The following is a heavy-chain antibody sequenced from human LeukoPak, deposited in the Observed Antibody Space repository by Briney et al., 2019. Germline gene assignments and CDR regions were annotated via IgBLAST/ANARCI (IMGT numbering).Heavy chain of an antibody. J-gene: IGHJ5*02. CDR1: GFTFSSYA. CDR2: ISGSGGST. V-gene: IGHV3-23*01. CDR3: ARGDYDSSGYSNWFDP. D-gene: IGHD3-22*01. Sequence: PGGSLRLSCAASGFTFSSYAMSWVRQAPGKGLEWVSAISGSGGSTYYADSVKGRFTISRDNSKNTLYLQMNSLRAEDTAVYYCARGDYDSSGYSNWFDPWGQGTLVTVSS.